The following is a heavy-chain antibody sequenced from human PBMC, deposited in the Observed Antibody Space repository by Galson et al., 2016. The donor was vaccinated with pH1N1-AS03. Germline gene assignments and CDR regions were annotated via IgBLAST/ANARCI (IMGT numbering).Heavy chain of an antibody. CDR2: ISYDGSAR. CDR1: GFTLSRYG. V-gene: IGHV3-30*18. Sequence: SLRLSCAASGFTLSRYGMHWVRQAPGKGLGWVAAISYDGSARYYADSVKGRLTVSRDDSKNTLYLQMNSLSTEDTAIYYCAKNHLDTRGYYSVVDYWGQGTLVTVSA. CDR3: AKNHLDTRGYYSVVDY. D-gene: IGHD3-22*01. J-gene: IGHJ4*02.